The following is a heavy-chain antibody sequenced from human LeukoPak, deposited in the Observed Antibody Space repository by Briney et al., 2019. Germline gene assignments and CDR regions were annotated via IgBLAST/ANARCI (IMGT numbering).Heavy chain of an antibody. D-gene: IGHD2-2*01. Sequence: SETLSLTCTVSGGSISSYYWSWIRQPAGKGLEWIGRIYTSGSTNYNPSLKSRVTMSVDTSKNQFSLKLSSVTAADTAVYYCARDPPIVVVPAAPPHYYMDVWGKGTTVTVSS. J-gene: IGHJ6*03. CDR1: GGSISSYY. CDR3: ARDPPIVVVPAAPPHYYMDV. CDR2: IYTSGST. V-gene: IGHV4-4*07.